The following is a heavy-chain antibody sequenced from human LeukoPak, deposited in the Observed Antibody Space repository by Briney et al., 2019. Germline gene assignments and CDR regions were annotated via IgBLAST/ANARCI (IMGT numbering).Heavy chain of an antibody. CDR2: IYYSGST. J-gene: IGHJ4*02. Sequence: PSETLSLTCAVYGGSFSGYYWSWIRQPPGKGLEWIGYIYYSGSTNYNPSLKSRVTISVDTSKNQFSLKLSSVTAADTAVYYCARGASLEWLLYSSLHYFDYWGQGTLVTVSS. D-gene: IGHD3-3*01. CDR3: ARGASLEWLLYSSLHYFDY. V-gene: IGHV4-59*01. CDR1: GGSFSGYY.